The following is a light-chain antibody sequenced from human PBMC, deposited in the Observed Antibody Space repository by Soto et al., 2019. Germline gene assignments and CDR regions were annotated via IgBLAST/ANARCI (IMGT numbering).Light chain of an antibody. CDR3: QQYATDPLT. J-gene: IGKJ4*01. V-gene: IGKV3-20*01. CDR2: GAS. CDR1: QSVGKNY. Sequence: DIVLTQSPGPLSLSPGEGATLSWRXSQSVGKNYLAWYQHKSGQAPRLIIHGASNRATGIPARFSGSGSGTDCTLTISRLEPEDVVAYYCQQYATDPLTLGGGTKVDIK.